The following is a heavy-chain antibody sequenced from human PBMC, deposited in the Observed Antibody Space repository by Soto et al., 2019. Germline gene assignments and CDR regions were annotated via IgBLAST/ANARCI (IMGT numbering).Heavy chain of an antibody. J-gene: IGHJ4*02. CDR2: MNPNSGNT. CDR3: ARGLYYGDYLVVRYFDY. V-gene: IGHV1-8*01. CDR1: GYTFTSYD. D-gene: IGHD4-17*01. Sequence: QVQLVQSGAEVKKPGASVKVSCKASGYTFTSYDINWVRQATGQGLEWMGWMNPNSGNTGYAQKFQCRVTMTRNTSISTAYMELSSLRSEDTAVYYCARGLYYGDYLVVRYFDYWGQGTLVTVSS.